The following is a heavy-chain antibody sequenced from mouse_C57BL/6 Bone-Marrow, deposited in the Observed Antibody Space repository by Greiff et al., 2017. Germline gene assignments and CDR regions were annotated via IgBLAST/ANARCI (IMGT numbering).Heavy chain of an antibody. CDR1: GFTFSSYG. V-gene: IGHV5-6*01. CDR3: ARNDYYGSSYESAGYFSY. D-gene: IGHD1-1*01. J-gene: IGHJ2*01. Sequence: EVHLVESGGDLVKPGGSLKLSCAASGFTFSSYGMSWVRQTPDKRLEWVATISSGGSYTYYPDSVKGRFTISRDNAKNTLYLQMSSLKSEDTAMYYCARNDYYGSSYESAGYFSYWGQGTTLTVSS. CDR2: ISSGGSYT.